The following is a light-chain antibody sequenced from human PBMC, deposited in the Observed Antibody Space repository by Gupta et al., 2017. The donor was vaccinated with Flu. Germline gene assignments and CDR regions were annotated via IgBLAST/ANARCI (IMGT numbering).Light chain of an antibody. CDR2: EEN. Sequence: NFILTQPHSVSESPGKTVTISCTRSSGNIASNYVQWYQQRPGRSPPPVIYEENQRPSGVPDRFSGAIDSSSTSAFTTISGLKTEDGAYYYCQYYDGGYFVAFGGGTKLTVL. CDR1: SGNIASNY. V-gene: IGLV6-57*01. J-gene: IGLJ2*01. CDR3: QYYDGGYFVA.